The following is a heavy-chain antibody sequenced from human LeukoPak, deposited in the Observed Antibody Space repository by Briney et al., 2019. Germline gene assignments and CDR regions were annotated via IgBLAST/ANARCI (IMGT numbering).Heavy chain of an antibody. Sequence: VSVKVSCKASGYTFTGYYMHWVRQAPGQGLEWMGWINPNSGGTNYAQKFQGRVTMTRDTSISTAYMELSRLRSDDTAVYYCARPTYNWNYYFDYWGQGTLVTVSS. D-gene: IGHD1-7*01. V-gene: IGHV1-2*02. J-gene: IGHJ4*02. CDR3: ARPTYNWNYYFDY. CDR2: INPNSGGT. CDR1: GYTFTGYY.